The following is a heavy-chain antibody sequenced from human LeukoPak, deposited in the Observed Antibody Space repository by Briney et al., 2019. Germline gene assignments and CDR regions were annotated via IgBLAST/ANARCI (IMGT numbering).Heavy chain of an antibody. V-gene: IGHV3-7*01. CDR3: GRDFSLTRLERPFDS. Sequence: GGSLRLSCAASGFTFSSYWMTWVRQAPGKGLEWVANINRDGSDKYYVDSVKGRFTVSRDNAKNSLYLQMNSLRPKDTAVYYCGRDFSLTRLERPFDSWGQGTLVTVSS. J-gene: IGHJ4*02. CDR2: INRDGSDK. D-gene: IGHD1-1*01. CDR1: GFTFSSYW.